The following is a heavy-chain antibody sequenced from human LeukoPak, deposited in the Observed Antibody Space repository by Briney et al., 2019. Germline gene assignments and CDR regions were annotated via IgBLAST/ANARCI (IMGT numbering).Heavy chain of an antibody. CDR1: GGSISSGRYY. Sequence: PSETLSLTCTDSGGSISSGRYYWSWIRQPAGKGLEWIGRIYTSGSINYNPSLKSRVTISVDTSKNQFSLKLSSVTAADTAVYYCARDPGGYYYDSSGSTWGQGTLVTVSS. CDR2: IYTSGSI. D-gene: IGHD3-22*01. J-gene: IGHJ5*02. CDR3: ARDPGGYYYDSSGST. V-gene: IGHV4-61*02.